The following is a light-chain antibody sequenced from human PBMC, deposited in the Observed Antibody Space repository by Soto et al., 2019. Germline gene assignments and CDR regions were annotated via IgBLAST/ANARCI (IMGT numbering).Light chain of an antibody. CDR3: QQANSFPFT. CDR1: AGIRNW. CDR2: AAS. J-gene: IGKJ3*01. Sequence: DIQMTQSQSSVSASVGDRVTITCRASAGIRNWLAWYQQKPGKAPKLLIYAASSLHSGSPARFSVSGFGTDFTLTNSSLQPKDFAHDYGQQANSFPFTIGPGTKVYIK. V-gene: IGKV1-12*01.